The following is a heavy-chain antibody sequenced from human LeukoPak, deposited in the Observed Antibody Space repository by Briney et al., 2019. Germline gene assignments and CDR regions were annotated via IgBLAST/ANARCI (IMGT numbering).Heavy chain of an antibody. J-gene: IGHJ4*02. V-gene: IGHV3-7*01. D-gene: IGHD5-24*01. CDR2: IKNEASGE. CDR3: ARADYIYDY. CDR1: GFTFSNYW. Sequence: TGGSLRLSCAASGFTFSNYWMSWVRQAPRKGLEWVANIKNEASGEYYVDSVKGRFTISRDNAQNSLYLQMNSLRAEDTAVYYCARADYIYDYWGQGTLVTVSS.